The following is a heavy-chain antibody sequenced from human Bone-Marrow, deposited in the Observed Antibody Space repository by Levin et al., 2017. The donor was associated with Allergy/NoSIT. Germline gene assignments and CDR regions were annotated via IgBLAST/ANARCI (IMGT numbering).Heavy chain of an antibody. CDR2: ISYDGSNK. CDR1: GFTFSSYA. CDR3: ARSDCSSTSCYGGGPFDY. Sequence: PGESLKISCAASGFTFSSYAMHWVRQAPGKGLEWVAVISYDGSNKYYADSVKGRFTISRDNSKNTLYLQMNSLRAEDTAVYYCARSDCSSTSCYGGGPFDYWGQGTLVTVSS. J-gene: IGHJ4*02. V-gene: IGHV3-30-3*01. D-gene: IGHD2-2*01.